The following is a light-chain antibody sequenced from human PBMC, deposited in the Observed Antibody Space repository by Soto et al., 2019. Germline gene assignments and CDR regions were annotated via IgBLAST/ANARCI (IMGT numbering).Light chain of an antibody. J-gene: IGLJ1*01. Sequence: QSALTQPASVSGSPGQSITISCTGTSGDVGSYNLVSWYQQHPGKAPKLMIFEGTKRPSGVSNRFSGSKSGNTASLTISGLQAEDEAEYYCCSYTGTSTHYVFGTGTKVTVL. CDR1: SGDVGSYNL. CDR2: EGT. V-gene: IGLV2-23*01. CDR3: CSYTGTSTHYV.